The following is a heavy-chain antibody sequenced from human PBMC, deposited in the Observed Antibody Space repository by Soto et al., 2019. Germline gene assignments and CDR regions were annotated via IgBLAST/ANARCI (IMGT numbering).Heavy chain of an antibody. V-gene: IGHV1-2*02. CDR3: ARNMDYYYGPGSGNGHGV. D-gene: IGHD3-10*01. CDR2: INPKFGDT. J-gene: IGHJ6*02. CDR1: GYTFTAYY. Sequence: QVQLVQSGAEVKEPGDSVRVSCEASGYTFTAYYIHWVRQAPGQGLEWMEWINPKFGDTTYAQDFQGRLTLTRDMSISTVYMDLSRLTSDDTAIYYCARNMDYYYGPGSGNGHGVWGQGTTVNVFS.